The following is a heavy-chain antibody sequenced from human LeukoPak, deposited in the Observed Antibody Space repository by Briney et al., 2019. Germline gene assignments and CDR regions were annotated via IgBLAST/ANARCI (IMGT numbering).Heavy chain of an antibody. V-gene: IGHV4-59*01. Sequence: SETLSLTCTVSGVSINTYFWSWIRQPPGKGLEWIGYVYYTGRTNYNPSLKSRVSISLDTSKNQFSLRLNSVTAAETAVYYCASQLGGTTFHWGQGTLITVS. CDR3: ASQLGGTTFH. D-gene: IGHD1-7*01. CDR1: GVSINTYF. CDR2: VYYTGRT. J-gene: IGHJ4*02.